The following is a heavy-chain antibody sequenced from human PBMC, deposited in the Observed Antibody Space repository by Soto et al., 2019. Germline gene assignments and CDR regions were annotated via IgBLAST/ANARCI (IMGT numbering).Heavy chain of an antibody. J-gene: IGHJ4*02. V-gene: IGHV3-21*06. Sequence: EVPLLESGGGLVKPGRSLSLSCAASGFTFTRYSMNWVRQAPGTGLEWVASISSTTNYIYYGDSMRGLFTISRDNAKNSLYLEMKSLRAEDTAVYYCASESEDLTSNFDYWGQGTLVSVS. CDR3: ASESEDLTSNFDY. CDR1: GFTFTRYS. CDR2: ISSTTNYI.